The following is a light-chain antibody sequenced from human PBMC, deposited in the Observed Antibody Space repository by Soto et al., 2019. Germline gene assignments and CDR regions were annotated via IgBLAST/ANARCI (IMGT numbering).Light chain of an antibody. CDR3: SSYTSSSTLEV. J-gene: IGLJ1*01. Sequence: QSVLTQPASVSWSPGHSITISCTGTSSDVGGYNYVSWYQQHPGKAPKLMIYEVSNRPSGVSNRFSGSKSGNTASLTISGLQAEDEADYYCSSYTSSSTLEVFGTGTKVTVL. V-gene: IGLV2-14*01. CDR1: SSDVGGYNY. CDR2: EVS.